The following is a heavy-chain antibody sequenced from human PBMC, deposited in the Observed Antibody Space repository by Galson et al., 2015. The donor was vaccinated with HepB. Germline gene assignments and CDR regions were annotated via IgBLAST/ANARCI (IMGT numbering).Heavy chain of an antibody. CDR2: ISYDGSNK. Sequence: SLRLSCAASGFTFSSYGMHWVRQAPGKGLEWVAVISYDGSNKYYADSVKGRFTISRDNSKNTLYLQMNSLRAEDTAVYYCAKAKSDYGDYPGSWGQGTLVTVSS. D-gene: IGHD4-17*01. CDR1: GFTFSSYG. J-gene: IGHJ4*02. V-gene: IGHV3-30*18. CDR3: AKAKSDYGDYPGS.